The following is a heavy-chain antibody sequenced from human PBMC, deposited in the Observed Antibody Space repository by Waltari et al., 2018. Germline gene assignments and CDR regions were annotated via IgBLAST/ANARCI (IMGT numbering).Heavy chain of an antibody. CDR1: GDSLSALT. Sequence: QVQLVQSGAEVKKPGASVKVSCKVSGDSLSALTRQWVRQAPGKGLEWMGLFDPEDDVTIYAQNFQGRLALTEDTSADTAYMELSTLRSDDTAVYFCALTRRRWKMDAFHMWGQGTLVTVSS. J-gene: IGHJ3*02. CDR2: FDPEDDVT. V-gene: IGHV1-24*01. D-gene: IGHD1-1*01. CDR3: ALTRRRWKMDAFHM.